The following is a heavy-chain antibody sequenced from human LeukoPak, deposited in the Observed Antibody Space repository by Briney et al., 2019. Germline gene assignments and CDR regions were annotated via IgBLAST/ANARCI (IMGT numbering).Heavy chain of an antibody. CDR3: AKDEATSGGGLAS. CDR2: MYTGGTT. Sequence: GGSLRLSYAASGFTVSGTHMSWVRQAPGKGLEWVAAMYTGGTTYYADSVTGRFTISRDNSKNTPYPHMNSLRAEDTAVYYCAKDEATSGGGLASWGQGTLVSVSS. D-gene: IGHD3-16*01. CDR1: GFTVSGTH. V-gene: IGHV3-53*01. J-gene: IGHJ4*02.